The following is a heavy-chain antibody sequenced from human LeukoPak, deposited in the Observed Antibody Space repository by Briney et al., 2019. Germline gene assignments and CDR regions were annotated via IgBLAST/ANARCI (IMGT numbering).Heavy chain of an antibody. Sequence: GGSLTLSCAASGFTFSSYAMHWVRQAPGKGLEWVAVISYDGSNKYYADSVKGRFTISRDNSKNTLYLQMNSLRAEDTAVYYCAREYSRHWGQGTLVTVSS. V-gene: IGHV3-30*04. CDR3: AREYSRH. D-gene: IGHD6-13*01. J-gene: IGHJ4*02. CDR1: GFTFSSYA. CDR2: ISYDGSNK.